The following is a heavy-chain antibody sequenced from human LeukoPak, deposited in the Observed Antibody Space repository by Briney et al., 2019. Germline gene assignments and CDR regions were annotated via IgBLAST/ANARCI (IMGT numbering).Heavy chain of an antibody. Sequence: ASVKVSCKASGYTFTSYGISWVRQAPGQGLEWMGWISAYNGNTNYAQKLQGRVTMTTDTSTSTAYMELRSLRSDDTAVYYCACGFYCSGGSCYGLGLGYYYYYMDVWGKGTTVTVSS. CDR1: GYTFTSYG. V-gene: IGHV1-18*01. CDR3: ACGFYCSGGSCYGLGLGYYYYYMDV. D-gene: IGHD2-15*01. CDR2: ISAYNGNT. J-gene: IGHJ6*03.